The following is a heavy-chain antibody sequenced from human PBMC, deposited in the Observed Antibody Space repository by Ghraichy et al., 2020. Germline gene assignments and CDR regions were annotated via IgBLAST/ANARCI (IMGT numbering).Heavy chain of an antibody. V-gene: IGHV3-7*03. CDR3: VGAGSQGSGISDY. Sequence: LSLTCAASGFTFSGFWMTWVRQAPGKGLEWVANIKQDGSEGHYVDSVEGRFTISRDNAKDSLYLQMNSLRGEDTAVYYCVGAGSQGSGISDYWGQGTLVTVAS. J-gene: IGHJ4*02. CDR2: IKQDGSEG. CDR1: GFTFSGFW. D-gene: IGHD1-1*01.